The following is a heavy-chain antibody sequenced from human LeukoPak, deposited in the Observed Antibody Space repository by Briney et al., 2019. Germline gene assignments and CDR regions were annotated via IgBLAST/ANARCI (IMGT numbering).Heavy chain of an antibody. D-gene: IGHD3-22*01. J-gene: IGHJ4*02. CDR1: GFTFSSYA. V-gene: IGHV3-23*01. Sequence: PGGSLRLSCAASGFTFSSYAMTWVRQAPGKGLEWVSTISSSGVFTYYADSVKGRLPISRDNSKNTLYLQMDSLRAEDTAVYYCVKGDTTGHYSVLDYWGQGTLVTVSS. CDR2: ISSSGVFT. CDR3: VKGDTTGHYSVLDY.